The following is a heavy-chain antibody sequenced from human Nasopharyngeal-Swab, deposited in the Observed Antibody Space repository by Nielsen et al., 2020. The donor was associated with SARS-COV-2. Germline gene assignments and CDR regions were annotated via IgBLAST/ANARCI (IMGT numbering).Heavy chain of an antibody. V-gene: IGHV1-69*13. CDR3: ARDGKTGALVY. CDR2: IIPIFGAA. J-gene: IGHJ4*02. D-gene: IGHD7-27*01. Sequence: SVKVSCKASGDTFSTYTISWVRQAPGQGLVWMAGIIPIFGAAKSTQKFQGRVTLTADGSTSTAYMELSNLRSEDTALYYCARDGKTGALVYWGQGTLVTVSS. CDR1: GDTFSTYT.